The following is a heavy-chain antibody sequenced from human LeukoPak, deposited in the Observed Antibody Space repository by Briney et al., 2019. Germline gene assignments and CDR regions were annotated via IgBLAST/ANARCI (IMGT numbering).Heavy chain of an antibody. J-gene: IGHJ4*02. CDR2: INPNSGGT. CDR3: AIGDPYGSGSYNY. V-gene: IGHV1-2*04. Sequence: ASVKVSCKASGYTFTGYYMHWVRQAPGQGLEWMGWINPNSGGTNYAQKFQGWVTMTRDTSISTAYMELSSLRSEDTAVYYCAIGDPYGSGSYNYWGQGTLVTVSS. CDR1: GYTFTGYY. D-gene: IGHD3-10*01.